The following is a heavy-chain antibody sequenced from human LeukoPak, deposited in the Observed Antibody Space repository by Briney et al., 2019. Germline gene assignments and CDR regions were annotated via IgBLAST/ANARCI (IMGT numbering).Heavy chain of an antibody. J-gene: IGHJ3*02. CDR2: INPKSGGT. CDR3: ARVSLDYYENFHAFDI. Sequence: ASVKASCKASGYSFNGYYIHWVRQAPGQGLEWTGWINPKSGGTKYAQKFQGRVTMTRDRPITTAYMELSRLRFDDTAVYYCARVSLDYYENFHAFDIWGQGTTLTVSS. V-gene: IGHV1-2*02. CDR1: GYSFNGYY. D-gene: IGHD3-16*01.